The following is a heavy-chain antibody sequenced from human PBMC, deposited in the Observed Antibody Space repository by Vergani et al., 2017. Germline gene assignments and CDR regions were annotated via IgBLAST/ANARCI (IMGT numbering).Heavy chain of an antibody. J-gene: IGHJ4*02. CDR2: ISSSGSTV. CDR3: ARGRRYYDILTGYYTIPYFDY. V-gene: IGHV3-11*01. CDR1: GFTFSDYY. Sequence: QVQLVESGGGLVKPRGSLRLSCAASGFTFSDYYMSWIRQAPVKGLEWVSYISSSGSTVYYADSVKGRFTFSRDNARNSLYLQMNSLRAEETAIYYCARGRRYYDILTGYYTIPYFDYWGQGTLVTVSS. D-gene: IGHD3-9*01.